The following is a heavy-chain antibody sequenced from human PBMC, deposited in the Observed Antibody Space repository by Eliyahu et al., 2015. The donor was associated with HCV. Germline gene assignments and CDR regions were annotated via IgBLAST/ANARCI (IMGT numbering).Heavy chain of an antibody. CDR1: XGPLSSSSHX. V-gene: IGHV4-39*01. J-gene: IGHJ4*02. CDR2: IFSSGXT. Sequence: QVQVQESGPGLVKPSETXSLTCRVXXGPLSSSSHXWAWXRQPPGKGLEWAGSIFSSGXTVYSPSLKNRVTISLDTSKNQFSLTLRSVTAADTAVYYCARHIRAVGAPCYFDLWGQGTLVTVSS. D-gene: IGHD1-26*01. CDR3: ARHIRAVGAPCYFDL.